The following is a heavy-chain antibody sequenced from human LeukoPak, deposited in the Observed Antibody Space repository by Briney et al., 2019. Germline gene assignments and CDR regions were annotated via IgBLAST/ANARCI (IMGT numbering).Heavy chain of an antibody. J-gene: IGHJ4*02. CDR2: ISAYNGNT. D-gene: IGHD6-19*01. CDR1: AYTFTSYG. V-gene: IGHV1-18*01. Sequence: APVKVSCKASAYTFTSYGISWVRQAPGQGLEWMGWISAYNGNTNYAQKFQGRVTMTTDTSTSTAYMELRSLRSDDTAVYYCARASESGWREFDYWGQGTLVTVSS. CDR3: ARASESGWREFDY.